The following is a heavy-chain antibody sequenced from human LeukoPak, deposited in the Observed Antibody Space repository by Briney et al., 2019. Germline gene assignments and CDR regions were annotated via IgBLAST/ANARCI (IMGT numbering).Heavy chain of an antibody. D-gene: IGHD2-21*01. CDR2: ISNSGST. Sequence: YPSETLSLTCTVSGGSISSYFWSWIRQPPGRGLEWIGYISNSGSTNYNPSLKSRLTMSVHTSKNQFSLKLSSVTAADTAVYYCARQLRAYSGYDWEYCGGECYYDAFDIWGQGTMVTVSS. J-gene: IGHJ3*02. CDR3: ARQLRAYSGYDWEYCGGECYYDAFDI. V-gene: IGHV4-59*01. CDR1: GGSISSYF.